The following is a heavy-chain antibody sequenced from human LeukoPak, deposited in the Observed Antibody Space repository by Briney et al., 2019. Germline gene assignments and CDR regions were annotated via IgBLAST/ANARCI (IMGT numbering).Heavy chain of an antibody. D-gene: IGHD3-16*02. CDR3: ARGRSSFFRPFGGVIAIYFDY. V-gene: IGHV4-34*01. CDR1: GGSFSGYY. Sequence: SETLSLTCAVYGGSFSGYYWSWIRQPPGKGLEWIGEINHSGSTNYNPSLKSRVTISVDTSKNQFSLKLSSVTAADTAVYYCARGRSSFFRPFGGVIAIYFDYWGQGTLVTVSS. J-gene: IGHJ4*02. CDR2: INHSGST.